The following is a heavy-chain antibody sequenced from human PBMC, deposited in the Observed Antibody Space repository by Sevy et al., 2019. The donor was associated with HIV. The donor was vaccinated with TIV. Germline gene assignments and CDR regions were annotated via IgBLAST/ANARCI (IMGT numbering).Heavy chain of an antibody. CDR2: ISYDGSNK. V-gene: IGHV3-30*04. J-gene: IGHJ4*02. CDR3: ARDRKDPYYYVSSGYAPYFDY. Sequence: GGSLRLSCAASGFTFSSYAMHWVRQAPGKGLEWVAVISYDGSNKYYADSVKGRFTISRDNSKNTLYLQMNSLRAEDTAVYYCARDRKDPYYYVSSGYAPYFDYWGQGTLVTVSS. D-gene: IGHD3-22*01. CDR1: GFTFSSYA.